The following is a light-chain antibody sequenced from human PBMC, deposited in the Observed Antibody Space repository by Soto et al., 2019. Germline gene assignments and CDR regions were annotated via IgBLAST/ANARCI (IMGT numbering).Light chain of an antibody. CDR3: TSYTTNSPYV. V-gene: IGLV2-14*01. CDR2: EVT. CDR1: SSDVGTYYF. Sequence: SVLPQPASVSGSPGQSITISCSGTSSDVGTYYFVSWYQQHPGKAPKLLIYEVTNRPSGVSTRFSGSKSGNTASLTISGLQSEDEAEYYCTSYTTNSPYVFGTGTKLTVL. J-gene: IGLJ1*01.